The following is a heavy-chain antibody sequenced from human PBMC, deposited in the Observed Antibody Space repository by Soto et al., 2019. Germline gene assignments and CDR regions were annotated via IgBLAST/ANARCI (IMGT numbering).Heavy chain of an antibody. V-gene: IGHV1-3*01. CDR2: INAGNGNT. D-gene: IGHD1-26*01. CDR1: GYTFTSYA. J-gene: IGHJ4*02. Sequence: QVQLVQSGAEVKKPGASVKVSCKASGYTFTSYAMHWVRQAPGQRLEWMGWINAGNGNTKSSQKFQGRVTITRDTSASTTYMELSSLSSEDTAVYYCANGYGGSYPYLDYWGQGTLVTVSS. CDR3: ANGYGGSYPYLDY.